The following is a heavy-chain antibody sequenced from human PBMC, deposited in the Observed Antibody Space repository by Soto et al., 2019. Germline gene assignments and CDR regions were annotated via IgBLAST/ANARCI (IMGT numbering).Heavy chain of an antibody. D-gene: IGHD6-13*01. CDR1: DGSISSGGYY. J-gene: IGHJ5*02. Sequence: QVQLQESGPGLVKPSQTLSLTCTVSDGSISSGGYYWSWIRQHPGKGLEWIGYIYYSGSTYYNPSLKSRVTISVDTSKNQFSLKLSSVTAADTAVYYCAREGGSSSWYNLFDPWGQGTLVTVSS. V-gene: IGHV4-31*03. CDR3: AREGGSSSWYNLFDP. CDR2: IYYSGST.